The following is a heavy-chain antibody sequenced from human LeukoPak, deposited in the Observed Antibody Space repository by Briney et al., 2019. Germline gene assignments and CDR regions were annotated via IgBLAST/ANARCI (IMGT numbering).Heavy chain of an antibody. CDR1: GLSFSSYG. CDR2: ISGNGAST. V-gene: IGHV3-23*01. CDR3: AKGSYYYDSSGYSPAPGD. J-gene: IGHJ4*02. D-gene: IGHD3-22*01. Sequence: GGSLRLSCAASGLSFSSYGMSWVRQAPGQGLEWVSTISGNGASTYYADSVKGRFTTSRDNSKNTLHLQMNSLRAEDTAVYYCAKGSYYYDSSGYSPAPGDWGQGTLVTVSS.